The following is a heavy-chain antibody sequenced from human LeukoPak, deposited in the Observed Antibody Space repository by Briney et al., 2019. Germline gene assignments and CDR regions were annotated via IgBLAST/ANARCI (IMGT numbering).Heavy chain of an antibody. D-gene: IGHD3-22*01. CDR1: GFTFSTYA. J-gene: IGHJ4*02. V-gene: IGHV3-23*01. Sequence: PGGSLRLSCAASGFTFSTYAMSWVRQAPGKGLEWVSSIGNSGGSTYYADSVKGRFTISRDNSKNTLVLQMNSLRAEDTAVYYCTTYYYDSSGYYYPYYFDYWGQGTLVTVSS. CDR3: TTYYYDSSGYYYPYYFDY. CDR2: IGNSGGST.